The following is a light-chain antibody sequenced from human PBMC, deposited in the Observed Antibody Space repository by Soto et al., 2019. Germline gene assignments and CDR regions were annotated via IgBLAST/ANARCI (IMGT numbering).Light chain of an antibody. J-gene: IGKJ2*01. CDR3: QQYNSYSPET. V-gene: IGKV1-5*03. CDR2: KAS. CDR1: QSISSW. Sequence: DIQMTQSPSTLSASVGDRVTITCRASQSISSWLAWCQQKPGKAPKLLIYKASSLESGVPSRFSGSGSGTEFTLTISSLQPDDFATYYCQQYNSYSPETFGQGTKLEIK.